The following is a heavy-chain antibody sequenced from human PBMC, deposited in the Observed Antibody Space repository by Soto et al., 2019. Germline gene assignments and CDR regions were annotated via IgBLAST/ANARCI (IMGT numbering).Heavy chain of an antibody. CDR3: ARAPDYDFWSGYDY. D-gene: IGHD3-3*01. CDR2: INHSGST. Sequence: QVQLQQWGAGLLKPSETLSLTCAVYGGSFSGYYWSWIRQPPGKGLEWIGEINHSGSTNYNPSLKSRVTISVDTSNNQFSLKLSSVTAADTAVYYCARAPDYDFWSGYDYWGQGTLVTVSS. CDR1: GGSFSGYY. V-gene: IGHV4-34*01. J-gene: IGHJ4*02.